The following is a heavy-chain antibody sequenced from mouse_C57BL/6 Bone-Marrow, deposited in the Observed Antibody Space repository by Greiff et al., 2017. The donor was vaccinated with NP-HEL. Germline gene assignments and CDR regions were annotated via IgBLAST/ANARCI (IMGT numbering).Heavy chain of an antibody. Sequence: QVQLQQPGAELVRPGTSVKLSCKASGYTFTSYWMHWVKQRPGQGLEWIGVIDPSDSYTNYNQKFKGKATLTVDTSSRTAYMQLSSLTSEDSAVYYCARGGLLLLSWGQGTTLTVSS. CDR3: ARGGLLLLS. CDR1: GYTFTSYW. V-gene: IGHV1-59*01. J-gene: IGHJ2*01. D-gene: IGHD1-1*01. CDR2: IDPSDSYT.